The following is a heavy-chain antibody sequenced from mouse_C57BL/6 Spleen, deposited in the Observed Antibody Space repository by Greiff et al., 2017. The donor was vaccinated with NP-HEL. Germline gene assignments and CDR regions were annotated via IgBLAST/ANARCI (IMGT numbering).Heavy chain of an antibody. Sequence: QVQLQQSGPELVKPGASVKISCKASGYAFSSSWMNWVKQRPGKGLEWIGRIYPGDGDTNYNGKFKGKATLTADKSSSTAYMQLSSLISEDSAVYFCAIFYYYGSSYLFSDYWGQGTTLTVSS. J-gene: IGHJ2*01. CDR1: GYAFSSSW. CDR2: IYPGDGDT. D-gene: IGHD1-1*01. CDR3: AIFYYYGSSYLFSDY. V-gene: IGHV1-82*01.